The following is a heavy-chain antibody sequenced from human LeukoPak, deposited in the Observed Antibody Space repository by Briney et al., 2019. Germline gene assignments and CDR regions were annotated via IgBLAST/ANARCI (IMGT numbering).Heavy chain of an antibody. D-gene: IGHD6-19*01. CDR3: ASMLGSGWSFDY. J-gene: IGHJ4*02. CDR1: GFTVSSNY. V-gene: IGHV3-53*01. Sequence: GGSLRLSCAASGFTVSSNYMNWVRQAPGKGLEWVSVIYSGGSTDYADSVKGRFTISRDNSKNTLHLQMNSLRAEDTAMYYCASMLGSGWSFDYWGQGTLVTVSS. CDR2: IYSGGST.